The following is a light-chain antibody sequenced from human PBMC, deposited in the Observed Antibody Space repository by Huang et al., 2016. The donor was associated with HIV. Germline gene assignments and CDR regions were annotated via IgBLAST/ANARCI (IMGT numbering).Light chain of an antibody. CDR2: DAS. J-gene: IGKJ3*01. V-gene: IGKV1-33*01. Sequence: DIQMTQSPSSLSASVGDRVTLTCQASQDISNYLNWYQQKPGKAPKLLIYDASNLETGVPSRFSGSGSGTDFTLTISSLQPEDIATYYCQQYDNLVFTFGPGTKVDIK. CDR3: QQYDNLVFT. CDR1: QDISNY.